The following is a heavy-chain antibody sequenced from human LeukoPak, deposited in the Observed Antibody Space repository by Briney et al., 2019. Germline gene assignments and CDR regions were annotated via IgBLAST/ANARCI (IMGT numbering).Heavy chain of an antibody. J-gene: IGHJ6*02. Sequence: SETLSLTCTVSGGSISSGTYYWGWIRQPPGKGLEWIGYIYHSGSTYYNPSLKSRVTISVDRSKNQFSLKLSSVTAADTAVYYCARAISGSGELGLFHYGMDVWGQGTTVTVSS. CDR2: IYHSGST. CDR3: ARAISGSGELGLFHYGMDV. V-gene: IGHV4-30-2*01. D-gene: IGHD3-10*01. CDR1: GGSISSGTYY.